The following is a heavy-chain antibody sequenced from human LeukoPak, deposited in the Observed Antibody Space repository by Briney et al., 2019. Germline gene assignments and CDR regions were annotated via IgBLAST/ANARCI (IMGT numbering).Heavy chain of an antibody. D-gene: IGHD3-22*01. CDR3: ASTMTNWGDY. CDR2: INGIGTTT. CDR1: GFSFDNYW. J-gene: IGHJ4*02. Sequence: GGSLRLSCAASGFSFDNYWMHWARQDPGKGLMWVSRINGIGTTTDYADSVKGRFTISRDNAKNTLYLQMNSLRAEDTAVYYCASTMTNWGDYWGQGTLVTVSS. V-gene: IGHV3-74*01.